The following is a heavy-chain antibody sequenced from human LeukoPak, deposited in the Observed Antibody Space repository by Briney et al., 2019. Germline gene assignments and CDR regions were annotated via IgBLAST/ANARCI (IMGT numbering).Heavy chain of an antibody. CDR2: ISGSGTNT. CDR3: AKAHGLQSATSNYAFHI. CDR1: GSTFSSYA. D-gene: IGHD1-1*01. J-gene: IGHJ3*02. V-gene: IGHV3-23*01. Sequence: GGSLRLSSAASGSTFSSYAMSWVSQAPGKWLEWVSIISGSGTNTYYADSVKGRFTISRDNSKNTLYLQMNSLRAEDTAVYYCAKAHGLQSATSNYAFHIWGQGTMVTVSS.